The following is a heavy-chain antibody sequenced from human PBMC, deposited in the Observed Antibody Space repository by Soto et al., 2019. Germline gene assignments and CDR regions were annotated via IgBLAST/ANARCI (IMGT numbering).Heavy chain of an antibody. CDR2: ISPMFGAA. V-gene: IGHV1-69*19. Sequence: QVQLVQSGAEMKKPGSSVKVSCQSSGGTFNTYAMNWVRQATGQGPAWMGDISPMFGAANYAPKFHGRVTITADESTGTSYMQLSSLTSEDTALYFCAREVQVHTPAFVYWGQGSLVTVSS. D-gene: IGHD3-10*01. CDR3: AREVQVHTPAFVY. J-gene: IGHJ4*02. CDR1: GGTFNTYA.